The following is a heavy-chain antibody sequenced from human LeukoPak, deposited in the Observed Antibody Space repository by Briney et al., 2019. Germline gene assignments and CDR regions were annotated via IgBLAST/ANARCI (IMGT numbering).Heavy chain of an antibody. D-gene: IGHD3-10*01. V-gene: IGHV1-46*01. J-gene: IGHJ4*02. CDR1: GYTFTSYY. CDR2: INPSGGST. Sequence: ASVKVFCKASGYTFTSYYMHWVRQAPGQGLEWMGIINPSGGSTSYAQKFQGRVTMTRDTSTSTVYMELSSLRSEDTAVYYCARTRTIHYVLLWFGESELDYWGQGTLVTVSS. CDR3: ARTRTIHYVLLWFGESELDY.